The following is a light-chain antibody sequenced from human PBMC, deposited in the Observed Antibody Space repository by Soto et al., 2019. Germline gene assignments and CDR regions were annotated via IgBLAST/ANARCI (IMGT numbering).Light chain of an antibody. CDR2: GAS. V-gene: IGKV1-39*01. Sequence: DIHMTHSRSSLSASVRDRVTITCRASQSISSHLNWYQQKAGKAPKLLISGASSLESGVPSRFSGSGSGTDFTLTISSLKPEDFAVYYCQQRVDWLTFGGGTKVDIK. CDR1: QSISSH. J-gene: IGKJ4*01. CDR3: QQRVDWLT.